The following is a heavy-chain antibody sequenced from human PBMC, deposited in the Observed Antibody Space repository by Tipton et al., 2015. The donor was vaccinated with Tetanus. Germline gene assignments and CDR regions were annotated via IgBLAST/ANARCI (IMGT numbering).Heavy chain of an antibody. Sequence: GLVKPSETLSLTCAVYGGSFSAYYWSWIRQSPGKGLEWIGEVDDSGSTNYSPSLRSRVTISVDTSKNQFSLQLRSVTAADTAVYYCARQDTLNYYHVGYFHDWGQGTLVTVSS. CDR3: ARQDTLNYYHVGYFHD. V-gene: IGHV4-34*01. D-gene: IGHD3-22*01. J-gene: IGHJ1*01. CDR1: GGSFSAYY. CDR2: VDDSGST.